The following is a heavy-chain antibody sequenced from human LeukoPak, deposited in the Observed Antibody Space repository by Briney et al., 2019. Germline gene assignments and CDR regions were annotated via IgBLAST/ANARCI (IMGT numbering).Heavy chain of an antibody. CDR2: ISYDGSNK. CDR3: ARDLLGAVLLWFGELLY. Sequence: GRSLRLSCAASGFTFSSYGMHWVRQAPGKGLEWVAVISYDGSNKYYADSVKGRFTISRDNSKNTLYLQMNSLRAEDTAVYYCARDLLGAVLLWFGELLYWGQGTLVTVSS. J-gene: IGHJ4*02. CDR1: GFTFSSYG. D-gene: IGHD3-10*01. V-gene: IGHV3-30*03.